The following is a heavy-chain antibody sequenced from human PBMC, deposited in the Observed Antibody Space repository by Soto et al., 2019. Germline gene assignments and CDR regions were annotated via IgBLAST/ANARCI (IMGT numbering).Heavy chain of an antibody. V-gene: IGHV1-69*06. CDR2: VLPISGST. D-gene: IGHD5-12*01. Sequence: QVQLVQSGAEVRKPGSSVKVSCKTSGGLISKYSFNWVRQAPGQGLEWMGGVLPISGSTDYAQKFQGSLTITADRSTSTVYMELSRLRSDDTANYYCETIRVRGGPLRFEDGGQGMLISVSS. CDR3: ETIRVRGGPLRFED. J-gene: IGHJ4*01. CDR1: GGLISKYS.